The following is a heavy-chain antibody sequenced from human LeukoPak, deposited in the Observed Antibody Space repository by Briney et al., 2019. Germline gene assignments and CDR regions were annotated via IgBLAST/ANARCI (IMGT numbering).Heavy chain of an antibody. J-gene: IGHJ4*02. Sequence: GASVKVSCKASGYTFTSYGISWVRQAPGQGLEWMRWISAYNGNTNYAQKLQGRVTMTTDTSTSTAYMELRSLRSDDTAVYYCARDNRIHYYDSSGYPWSGWGQGTLVTVSS. CDR2: ISAYNGNT. V-gene: IGHV1-18*01. CDR3: ARDNRIHYYDSSGYPWSG. CDR1: GYTFTSYG. D-gene: IGHD3-22*01.